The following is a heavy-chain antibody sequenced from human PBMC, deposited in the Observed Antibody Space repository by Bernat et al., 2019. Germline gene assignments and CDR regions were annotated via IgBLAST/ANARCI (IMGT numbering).Heavy chain of an antibody. V-gene: IGHV1-69*06. Sequence: QVQLVQSGAEVKKPGSSVKVSCKASGGTFSSYAISWVRQAPGQGLEWMGGIIPIFGTANNAQKLQGRVTITADKPTRTAYMGLRSLRAEGTAVYYWARDSGLEDVFDIWGQGTVVTVSA. D-gene: IGHD3-10*01. J-gene: IGHJ3*02. CDR2: IIPIFGTA. CDR3: ARDSGLEDVFDI. CDR1: GGTFSSYA.